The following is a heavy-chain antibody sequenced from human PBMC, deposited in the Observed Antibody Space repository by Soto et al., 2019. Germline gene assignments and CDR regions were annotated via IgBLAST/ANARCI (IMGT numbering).Heavy chain of an antibody. CDR1: GFTLSTYW. Sequence: GGSLRLSCVASGFTLSTYWMAWVRQTPGKGLEFVANIRPDGNEINYVDSVKGRFTISRDNAKNSLFLQMNSLRHDDTAVYYCGTDQWGGAFDIGGQGTTVTVSS. J-gene: IGHJ3*02. D-gene: IGHD3-10*01. CDR3: GTDQWGGAFDI. V-gene: IGHV3-7*01. CDR2: IRPDGNEI.